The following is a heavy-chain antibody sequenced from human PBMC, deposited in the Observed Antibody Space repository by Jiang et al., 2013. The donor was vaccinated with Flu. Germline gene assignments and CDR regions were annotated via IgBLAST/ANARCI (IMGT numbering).Heavy chain of an antibody. CDR1: GGSFSGYY. D-gene: IGHD3-9*01. Sequence: KPSETLSLTCAVQGGSFSGYYWTWIRQPPGKGLEWIGEINHSGNTNYNASLKSRVTISVDTSKNQFSLELSSVTAADTAVYYCARGGRGAYYDILTGYQPGFDYWGQGTLATVSS. CDR3: ARGGRGAYYDILTGYQPGFDY. CDR2: INHSGNT. J-gene: IGHJ4*02. V-gene: IGHV4-34*01.